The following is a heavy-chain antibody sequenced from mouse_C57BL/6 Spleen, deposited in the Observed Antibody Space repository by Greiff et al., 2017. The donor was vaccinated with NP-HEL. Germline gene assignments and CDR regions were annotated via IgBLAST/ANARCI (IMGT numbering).Heavy chain of an antibody. CDR1: GYTFTSYW. V-gene: IGHV1-64*01. J-gene: IGHJ1*03. CDR2: IHPNSGST. Sequence: QVQLQQPGAELVKPGASVKLSCKASGYTFTSYWMYWVKQRPGQGLEWIGMIHPNSGSTNYNEKFKSKATLTVDKSSSTAYMQLSSLTSEDSAVYYCAKDITTVVDWYFDVWGTGTTVTVSS. D-gene: IGHD1-1*01. CDR3: AKDITTVVDWYFDV.